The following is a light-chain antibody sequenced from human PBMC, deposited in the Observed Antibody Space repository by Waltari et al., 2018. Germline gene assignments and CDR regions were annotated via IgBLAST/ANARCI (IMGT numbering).Light chain of an antibody. CDR1: QSVSRS. Sequence: IVLTQSPGTLSLSQGERATLSCRASQSVSRSLAWYQQKPGQAPKLLIYGASTRATGIPDRFTGSGSGTDFRLTISSLEPEDFAIYFCQHYVRLPATFGQGTKVEIK. V-gene: IGKV3-20*01. J-gene: IGKJ1*01. CDR3: QHYVRLPAT. CDR2: GAS.